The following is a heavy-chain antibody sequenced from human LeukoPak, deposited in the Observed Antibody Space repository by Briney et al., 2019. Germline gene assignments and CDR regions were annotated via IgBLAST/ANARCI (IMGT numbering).Heavy chain of an antibody. CDR1: GGTFSSYA. D-gene: IGHD3-10*01. Sequence: SVKVSCKASGGTFSSYAISWVRQAPGQGLEWMGGIIPIFGTANYAQKFQGRVTITTDESTSTAYMELSSLRSEDTAVYYCARDKGMVRGVIRPFDYWGQGTLVTVSS. CDR2: IIPIFGTA. CDR3: ARDKGMVRGVIRPFDY. J-gene: IGHJ4*02. V-gene: IGHV1-69*05.